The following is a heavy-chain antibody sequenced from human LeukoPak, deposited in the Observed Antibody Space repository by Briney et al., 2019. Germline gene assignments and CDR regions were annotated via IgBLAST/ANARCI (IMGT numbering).Heavy chain of an antibody. J-gene: IGHJ4*02. CDR1: EFVFSDYY. CDR3: AKKKRELRGFDY. V-gene: IGHV3-11*01. Sequence: GGSLRLSCAASEFVFSDYYMSWIRQAPGKGLEWVSYISDSGSTIYYADSVKGRFTISRDNSKNTLYLQMSSLRAEDTAVYYCAKKKRELRGFDYWGQGTLVTVSS. CDR2: ISDSGSTI. D-gene: IGHD1-7*01.